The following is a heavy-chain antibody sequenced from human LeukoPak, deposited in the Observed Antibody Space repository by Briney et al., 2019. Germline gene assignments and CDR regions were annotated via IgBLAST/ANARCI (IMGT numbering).Heavy chain of an antibody. CDR1: GGSISSYY. CDR2: IYYSGST. J-gene: IGHJ4*02. Sequence: SETLSLTCTVSGGSISSYYWSWIRQPPGKGLEWIGYIYYSGSTNYNPSLKSRVTISVDRSKNQFSLKLSSVTAADTAVYYCARGPNFWSGYYRVHYFDYWGQGTLVTVSS. V-gene: IGHV4-59*12. CDR3: ARGPNFWSGYYRVHYFDY. D-gene: IGHD3-3*01.